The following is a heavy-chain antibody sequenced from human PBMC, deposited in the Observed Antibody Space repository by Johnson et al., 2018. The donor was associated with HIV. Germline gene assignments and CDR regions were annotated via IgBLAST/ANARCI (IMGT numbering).Heavy chain of an antibody. Sequence: VQLVESGGALVKPGGSLRLSCAASGFTFTNVWMSWVRQAPGKGLEWLGRLKSESDGETVDYAAPVKGRFTISTDDSKNTLYLQMNSLKSEDTAVYYCTTDQVGRNYGGKYHIWGQGTMVTVSS. J-gene: IGHJ3*02. D-gene: IGHD1-7*01. CDR2: LKSESDGETV. CDR3: TTDQVGRNYGGKYHI. V-gene: IGHV3-15*02. CDR1: GFTFTNVW.